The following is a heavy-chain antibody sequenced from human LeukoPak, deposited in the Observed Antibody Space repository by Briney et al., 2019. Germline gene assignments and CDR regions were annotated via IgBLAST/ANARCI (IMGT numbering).Heavy chain of an antibody. CDR2: ISASGSAT. J-gene: IGHJ4*02. CDR3: AKDGGLWVSAHWGDS. V-gene: IGHV3-23*01. CDR1: GFIFSNYG. D-gene: IGHD7-27*01. Sequence: GGSLRLSCAASGFIFSNYGMNWVRQAPGKGLEWVAAISASGSATSYADSVRGRFTISRDNSKSTTYLQMNSLRAEDTAVFYCAKDGGLWVSAHWGDSWGRGTLVTVSS.